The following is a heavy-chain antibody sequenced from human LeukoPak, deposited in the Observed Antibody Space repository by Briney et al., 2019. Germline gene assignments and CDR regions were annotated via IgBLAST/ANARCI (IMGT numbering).Heavy chain of an antibody. D-gene: IGHD2-21*02. Sequence: GGSLRLSCTASGFTFGDYAMSWVRQAPGKGLEWVGFIRSKAYGGTTEYAASVKGRFTISRDDSKSIAYLQMNSLKTEDTAVYYCTREPATADLALNWGQGTLVTVSS. CDR1: GFTFGDYA. V-gene: IGHV3-49*04. CDR3: TREPATADLALN. CDR2: IRSKAYGGTT. J-gene: IGHJ4*02.